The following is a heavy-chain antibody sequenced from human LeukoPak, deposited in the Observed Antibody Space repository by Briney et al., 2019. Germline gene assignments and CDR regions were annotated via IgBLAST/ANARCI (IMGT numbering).Heavy chain of an antibody. CDR2: IIPILGIA. CDR3: ARGRGQWLVSGWFDP. D-gene: IGHD6-19*01. CDR1: GGTFSSYA. J-gene: IGHJ5*02. Sequence: ASVKVSCKASGGTFSSYAISWVRQAPGQGLEWMGRIIPILGIANYAQKFQGRVTITADKSTSTAYMELSSLRSEDAAVYYCARGRGQWLVSGWFDPWGQGTLVTVSS. V-gene: IGHV1-69*04.